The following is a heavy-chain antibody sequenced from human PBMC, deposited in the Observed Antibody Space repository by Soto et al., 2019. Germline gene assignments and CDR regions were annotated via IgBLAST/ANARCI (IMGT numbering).Heavy chain of an antibody. Sequence: EVQLLESGEGLVQPGGSLKLSCAASGFTFSNHAMSWVRQAPGKGLEWVTGIGGSGRNSYYADSVKGRFTISRDNSKNTLFLQMNSLRAEDTAEYYCARVLRYFDTPYGMDVWGQGTTVTVSS. V-gene: IGHV3-23*01. CDR1: GFTFSNHA. CDR2: IGGSGRNS. CDR3: ARVLRYFDTPYGMDV. D-gene: IGHD3-9*01. J-gene: IGHJ6*02.